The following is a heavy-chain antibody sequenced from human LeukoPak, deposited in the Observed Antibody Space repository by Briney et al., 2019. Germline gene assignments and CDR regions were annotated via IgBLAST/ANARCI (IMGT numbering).Heavy chain of an antibody. CDR2: ISYDGSNK. D-gene: IGHD6-19*01. CDR1: GFTFSSYG. CDR3: AKDGPSYSSGWYGGLGWFDP. Sequence: GVSLRLSCAASGFTFSSYGMQWVRQAPGKGWEGGAVISYDGSNKYYADSVKGRFTISRDNSKNTLYMQMNSLRPEDTAVYYCAKDGPSYSSGWYGGLGWFDPWGQGTLVTVSS. V-gene: IGHV3-30*18. J-gene: IGHJ5*02.